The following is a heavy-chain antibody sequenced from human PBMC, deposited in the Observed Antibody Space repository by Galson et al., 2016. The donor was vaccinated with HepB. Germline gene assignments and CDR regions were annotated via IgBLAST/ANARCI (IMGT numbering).Heavy chain of an antibody. CDR2: ITPSSTM. D-gene: IGHD3-9*01. CDR1: GFTFGYYT. V-gene: IGHV3-69-1*01. Sequence: SLRLSCAGAGFTFGYYTMNWVRQAPGKGLEWVSSITPSSTMYYADSVKGRFTISRDDGKKSLFLQMNSLRAEDTAVYYCARGVLTGVDYFDSWGQGVLVTVSS. J-gene: IGHJ4*02. CDR3: ARGVLTGVDYFDS.